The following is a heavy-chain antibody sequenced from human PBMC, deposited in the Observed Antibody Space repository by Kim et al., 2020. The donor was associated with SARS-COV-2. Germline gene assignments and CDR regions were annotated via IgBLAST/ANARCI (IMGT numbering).Heavy chain of an antibody. Sequence: GGSLRLSCAASGFTFSSYSMNWVRQAPGKGLEWVSSISSSSSYIYYADSVKGRFTISRDNAKNSLYLQMNSLRAEDTAVYYCARDLRYNYDILTGYPNWFDPWGQGTLVTVSS. CDR1: GFTFSSYS. V-gene: IGHV3-21*01. CDR3: ARDLRYNYDILTGYPNWFDP. J-gene: IGHJ5*02. CDR2: ISSSSSYI. D-gene: IGHD3-9*01.